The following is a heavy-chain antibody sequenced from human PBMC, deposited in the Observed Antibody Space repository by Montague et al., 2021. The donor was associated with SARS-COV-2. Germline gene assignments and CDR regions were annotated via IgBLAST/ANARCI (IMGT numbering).Heavy chain of an antibody. V-gene: IGHV4-59*01. D-gene: IGHD2-15*01. J-gene: IGHJ2*01. Sequence: SETLSLTCTVSNASFDNYYWSWVRQSPGKGLEYIGYIHYSGRTNHNPSLRSRVTISIDTSKNQFSLKLMSVTAAETAIYFCARRIVTYYWYFDLWGRGTLVTASS. CDR1: NASFDNYY. CDR3: ARRIVTYYWYFDL. CDR2: IHYSGRT.